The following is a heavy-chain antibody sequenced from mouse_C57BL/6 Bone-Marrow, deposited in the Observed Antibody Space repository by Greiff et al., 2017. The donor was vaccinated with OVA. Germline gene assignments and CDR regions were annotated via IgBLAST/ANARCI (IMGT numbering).Heavy chain of an antibody. J-gene: IGHJ3*01. CDR1: GFNIKDDY. D-gene: IGHD2-5*01. Sequence: EVQLQQSGAELVRPGASVKLSCTASGFNIKDDYMHWVKQRPEQGLEWIGWIDPENGDTAYASKFQGKATITADTASNTAYQQLSSRTSEDTAVYYGTKSNGRVAYWGQGTLVTVSA. CDR2: IDPENGDT. V-gene: IGHV14-4*01. CDR3: TKSNGRVAY.